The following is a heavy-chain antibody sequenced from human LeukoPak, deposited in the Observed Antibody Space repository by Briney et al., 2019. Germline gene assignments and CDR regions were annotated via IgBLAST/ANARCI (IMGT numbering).Heavy chain of an antibody. J-gene: IGHJ4*02. CDR3: ARRSFGGDYGY. V-gene: IGHV3-64*01. CDR2: ISGNGGST. D-gene: IGHD2-21*01. CDR1: GFTFSSYA. Sequence: GGSLRLSCAASGFTFSSYAMHWVRQAPGKGLEYVSAISGNGGSTYYANSVKGRFTISRDNSKNTLYLQMGSLRAEDMAVYYCARRSFGGDYGYWGQGTLVTVSS.